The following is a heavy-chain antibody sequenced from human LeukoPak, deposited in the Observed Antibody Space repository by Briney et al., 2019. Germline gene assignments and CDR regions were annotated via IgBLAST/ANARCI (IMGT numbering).Heavy chain of an antibody. Sequence: PSETLSLTCTVSGGSISSSSYYWGWVRQPPGKGLEWIGSIYYSGSTYYNPSLKSRVTISVDTSKNQFSLKLSSVTAADTAVYYCARVLRDIVVVPAATNFDYWGQGTLVTVSS. V-gene: IGHV4-39*07. D-gene: IGHD2-2*01. CDR3: ARVLRDIVVVPAATNFDY. CDR1: GGSISSSSYY. CDR2: IYYSGST. J-gene: IGHJ4*02.